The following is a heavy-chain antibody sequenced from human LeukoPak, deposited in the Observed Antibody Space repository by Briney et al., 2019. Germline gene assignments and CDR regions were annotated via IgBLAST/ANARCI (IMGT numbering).Heavy chain of an antibody. D-gene: IGHD3-10*01. CDR3: ARDGNFGYDAFDI. J-gene: IGHJ3*02. CDR1: GFTFSSYW. CDR2: INTDGSST. Sequence: PGGSLRLSCAASGFTFSSYWMHWVRQAPGKGLVWVSRINTDGSSTSYADSVKGRFTISRDNAKNTLYLQVNSLRAEDTAVYYCARDGNFGYDAFDIWGQGTMVTVSS. V-gene: IGHV3-74*01.